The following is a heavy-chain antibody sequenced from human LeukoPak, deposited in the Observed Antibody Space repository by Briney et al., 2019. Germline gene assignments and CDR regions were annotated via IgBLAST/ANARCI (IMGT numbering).Heavy chain of an antibody. V-gene: IGHV4-39*01. CDR2: IYYSGST. Sequence: SETLSLTCTVSGGSISSSSYYWGWIRQPPGKGLEWIGSIYYSGSTYYNPSLKSRVTISVDTSKNQFSLKLSSVTAADTAVYYCARHGDGPRIYSVAFDIWGQGTMVNVSS. D-gene: IGHD5-12*01. CDR1: GGSISSSSYY. CDR3: ARHGDGPRIYSVAFDI. J-gene: IGHJ3*02.